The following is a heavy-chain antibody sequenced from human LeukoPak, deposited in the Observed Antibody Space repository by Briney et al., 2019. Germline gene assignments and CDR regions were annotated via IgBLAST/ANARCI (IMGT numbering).Heavy chain of an antibody. J-gene: IGHJ3*02. D-gene: IGHD1-1*01. CDR3: ARVASMVQNAFDI. CDR1: GFTFSDYY. CDR2: IKQDGSEK. V-gene: IGHV3-7*01. Sequence: GGSLRLSCAASGFTFSDYYMSWVRQAPGKGLEWVANIKQDGSEKYYVDSVKGRFTISRDNAKNSLYLQMNSLRAEDTAVYYCARVASMVQNAFDIWGQGTMVTVSS.